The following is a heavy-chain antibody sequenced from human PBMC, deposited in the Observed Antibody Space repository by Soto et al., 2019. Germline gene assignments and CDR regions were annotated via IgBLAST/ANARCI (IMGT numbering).Heavy chain of an antibody. CDR1: GFSRSTGGAG. Sequence: SGPRLVNPPQTLTLTCIFSGFSRSTGGAGVGCIRQPPGKALEWLALIYWDDDKRYSPSLRSRPTTTKERSKPQVAVTSSNIHSEGTATYYCAHSGQRTVGPNDYYGLDVWGQGTSGTVSS. V-gene: IGHV2-5*02. J-gene: IGHJ6*02. CDR2: IYWDDDK. CDR3: AHSGQRTVGPNDYYGLDV. D-gene: IGHD2-21*02.